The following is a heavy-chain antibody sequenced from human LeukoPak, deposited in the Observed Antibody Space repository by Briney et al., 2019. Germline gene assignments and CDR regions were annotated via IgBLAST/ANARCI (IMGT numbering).Heavy chain of an antibody. Sequence: KPGGSLRLSCAASGFTFSNAWMSWVRQAPGKGLEWVGRIKSKTDGGTTDYAAPVKGRFTISRDDSKNTLYLQMNSLKTEDTAVYYCTTDLSGDVYSSKGYWGQGTLVTVSS. D-gene: IGHD2-15*01. CDR2: IKSKTDGGTT. V-gene: IGHV3-15*01. J-gene: IGHJ4*02. CDR1: GFTFSNAW. CDR3: TTDLSGDVYSSKGY.